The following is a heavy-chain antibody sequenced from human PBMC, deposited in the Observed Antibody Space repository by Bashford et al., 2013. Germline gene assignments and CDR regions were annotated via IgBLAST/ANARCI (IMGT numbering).Heavy chain of an antibody. D-gene: IGHD1-26*01. Sequence: ASVKVSCKTSGYTFTSNDINWVRQATGQGLEWMGWMNPNSGNTGSAQRFQGRVTITRDNSISTAYMELSSLRSDDTAVYFCARDGPVVGVWNAFDVWGQGTVVTVSS. CDR3: ARDGPVVGVWNAFDV. V-gene: IGHV1-8*01. CDR2: MNPNSGNT. J-gene: IGHJ3*01. CDR1: GYTFTSND.